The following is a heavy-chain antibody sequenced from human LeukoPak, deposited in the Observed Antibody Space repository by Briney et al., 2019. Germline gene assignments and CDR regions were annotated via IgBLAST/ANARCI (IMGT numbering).Heavy chain of an antibody. CDR2: IYHSGST. CDR3: ARVNNYYGISAYYYEGAFDI. D-gene: IGHD3-22*01. V-gene: IGHV4-38-2*01. CDR1: RYSINSGYY. Sequence: KPSDTLSLTCVVSRYSINSGYYWGWIRQPPGKGLEWIGSIYHSGSTYYNPSLKSRVTISVDTSKNQFSLKLTSVTAADTAVYYCARVNNYYGISAYYYEGAFDIWGQGTMVTVSS. J-gene: IGHJ3*02.